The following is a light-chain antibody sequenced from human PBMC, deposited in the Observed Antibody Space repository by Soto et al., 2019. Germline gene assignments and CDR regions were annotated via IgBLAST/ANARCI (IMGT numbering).Light chain of an antibody. J-gene: IGKJ4*01. CDR3: QQCDTLPRT. CDR1: QSLSNR. CDR2: DAS. V-gene: IGKV1-5*01. Sequence: DIQMTQSPSTLSASVGDRVTITCRASQSLSNRLAWYQQKPGKAPKVLIYDASSLESGVPSRFSGSGSGTDFILTISSLQPDDFATYYCQQCDTLPRTFGGGTKVDIK.